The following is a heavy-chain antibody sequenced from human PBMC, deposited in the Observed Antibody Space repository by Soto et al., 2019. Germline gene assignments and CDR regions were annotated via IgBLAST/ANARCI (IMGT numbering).Heavy chain of an antibody. CDR3: AADSEGGSYFDAFDV. J-gene: IGHJ3*01. CDR1: GFTLTKSA. CDR2: IVIGSGNT. D-gene: IGHD3-10*01. V-gene: IGHV1-58*01. Sequence: QMHLVQSGPEVKNPGTSVTVSCKASGFTLTKSAVQWVRQARGQPLEWIGWIVIGSGNTNFPQKFKDRGTLTRDMSTGTIYMEVRSLRPEDTAVYYCAADSEGGSYFDAFDVWGQGTMVTISS.